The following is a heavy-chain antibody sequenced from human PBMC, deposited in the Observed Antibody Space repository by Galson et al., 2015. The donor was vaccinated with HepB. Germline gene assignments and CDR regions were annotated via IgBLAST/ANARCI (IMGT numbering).Heavy chain of an antibody. J-gene: IGHJ4*02. Sequence: SVKVSCKASGGTFSSYAISWVRQAPGQGLEWMGRIIPILGIANYAQKFQGRVTITADKSTSTAYMELSSLRSEDTAVYYCASGVGIAVASTYWGQGTLVTVSS. CDR2: IIPILGIA. CDR3: ASGVGIAVASTY. D-gene: IGHD6-19*01. V-gene: IGHV1-69*04. CDR1: GGTFSSYA.